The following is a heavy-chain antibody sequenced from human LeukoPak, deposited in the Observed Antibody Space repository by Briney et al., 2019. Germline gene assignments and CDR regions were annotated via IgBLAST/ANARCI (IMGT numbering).Heavy chain of an antibody. V-gene: IGHV3-21*01. CDR3: ARVSILIVPYYAFDI. CDR2: ISSSSYI. D-gene: IGHD2/OR15-2a*01. J-gene: IGHJ3*02. CDR1: GFTFSTYS. Sequence: GGSLRLSCAASGFTFSTYSMNWVRQAPGKGLEWVSSISSSSYIYYADSVKGLFTISRDNAKNSLYLQMNSLRAEDTAVYYCARVSILIVPYYAFDIWGQGTMVTVSS.